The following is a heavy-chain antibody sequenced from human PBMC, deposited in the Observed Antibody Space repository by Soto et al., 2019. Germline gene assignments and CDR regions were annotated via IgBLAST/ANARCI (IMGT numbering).Heavy chain of an antibody. CDR2: IKQDGSEK. CDR3: ASLGYPPSSTRRAFDI. Sequence: GGSLRLSCAASGFTFSSYWMSWVRQAPGKGLEWVANIKQDGSEKYYVYSVKGRFTISSDNAKNSQYLKMNSLSDEATAFYYGASLGYPPSSTRRAFDIWGQGTMVTVSS. J-gene: IGHJ3*02. D-gene: IGHD2-2*01. V-gene: IGHV3-7*03. CDR1: GFTFSSYW.